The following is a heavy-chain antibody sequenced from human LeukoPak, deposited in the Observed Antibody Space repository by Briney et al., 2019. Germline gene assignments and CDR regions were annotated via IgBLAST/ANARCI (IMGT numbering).Heavy chain of an antibody. CDR2: ISSSSSYI. CDR1: GFTLSSYA. J-gene: IGHJ4*02. V-gene: IGHV3-21*01. Sequence: GGSLRLSCAASGFTLSSYAMSWVRQAPGKGLEWVSSISSSSSYIYYADSVKGRFTISRDNAKNSLYLQMNSLRAEDTAVYYCARELRFLEWLDYWGQGTLVTVSS. D-gene: IGHD3-3*01. CDR3: ARELRFLEWLDY.